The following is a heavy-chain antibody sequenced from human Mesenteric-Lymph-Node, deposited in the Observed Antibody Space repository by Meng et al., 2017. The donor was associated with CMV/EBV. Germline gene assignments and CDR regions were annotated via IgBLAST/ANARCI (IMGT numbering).Heavy chain of an antibody. D-gene: IGHD4/OR15-4a*01. V-gene: IGHV3-23*03. CDR3: ANLGRTIRDY. CDR1: GFTFSTYS. J-gene: IGHJ4*02. CDR2: IYSGGSST. Sequence: GESLKISCAASGFTFSTYSMNWVRQAPGKGLEWVSVIYSGGSSTYYADSVKGRFTISRDNSKNTLYLQMNSLRAEDTAVYYCANLGRTIRDYWGQGTLVTVSS.